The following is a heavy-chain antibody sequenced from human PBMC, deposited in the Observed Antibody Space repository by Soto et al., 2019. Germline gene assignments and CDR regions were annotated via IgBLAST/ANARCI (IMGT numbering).Heavy chain of an antibody. J-gene: IGHJ6*02. CDR3: ARVSGGSPLNYYYGMDV. CDR2: IYYSGST. CDR1: GGSISSGGYY. D-gene: IGHD2-15*01. Sequence: QVQLQESGPGLVKPSQTLSLTCTVSGGSISSGGYYWSWIRQHPGKGLEWIGYIYYSGSTYYNPSLKSRVTISVDTSKNQFSLKLSSVTAADTAVYYCARVSGGSPLNYYYGMDVWGQGTTVTVSS. V-gene: IGHV4-31*03.